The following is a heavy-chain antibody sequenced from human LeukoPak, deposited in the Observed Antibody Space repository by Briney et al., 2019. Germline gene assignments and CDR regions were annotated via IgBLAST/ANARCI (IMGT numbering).Heavy chain of an antibody. V-gene: IGHV4-59*01. CDR3: ARVGEMAAYYFDY. CDR2: IYYSGST. D-gene: IGHD5-24*01. Sequence: SETLSLTCTVSGGSISSYYWSWIRQPPGKGLEWIGYIYYSGSTNYNPSLKSRVTMSVDTSKNQFSLKLSSVTAADTAVYYCARVGEMAAYYFDYWGQGTLVTVSS. CDR1: GGSISSYY. J-gene: IGHJ4*02.